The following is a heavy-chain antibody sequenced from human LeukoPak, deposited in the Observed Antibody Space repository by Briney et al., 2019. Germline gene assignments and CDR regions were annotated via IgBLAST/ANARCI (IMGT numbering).Heavy chain of an antibody. V-gene: IGHV1-2*02. CDR2: INPNSGGT. J-gene: IGHJ4*02. Sequence: GASVKVSCKASGYTFTSYDINWVRQATGQGLEWMGWINPNSGGTNYAQKFQGRVTMTRDTSISTAYMELSRLRSDDTAVYYCARARKDDSSYYFDYRGQGTLVTVSS. D-gene: IGHD1-14*01. CDR3: ARARKDDSSYYFDY. CDR1: GYTFTSYD.